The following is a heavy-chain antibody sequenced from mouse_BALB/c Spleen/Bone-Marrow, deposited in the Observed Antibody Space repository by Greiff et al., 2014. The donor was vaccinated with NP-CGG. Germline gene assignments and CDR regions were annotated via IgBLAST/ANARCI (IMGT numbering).Heavy chain of an antibody. CDR1: GYTFSSYW. CDR2: ILPGSGSS. V-gene: IGHV1-9*01. J-gene: IGHJ2*01. Sequence: VNLVESGAELLKPGASVKISCKATGYTFSSYWIEWVKQRPGHGLEWIGEILPGSGSSNYNEKFKGKATITADTSSNTAYMQLSSLTSEDSAVYYCTRWGCSFDYWGQGPPLTVSS. CDR3: TRWGCSFDY.